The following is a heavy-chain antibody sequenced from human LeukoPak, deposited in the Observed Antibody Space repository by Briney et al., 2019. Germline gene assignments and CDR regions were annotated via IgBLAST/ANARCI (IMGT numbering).Heavy chain of an antibody. CDR1: GFSFRTYG. CDR3: ARDSPGYSSSWYVAGWFDP. J-gene: IGHJ5*02. Sequence: GGSLRLSCAASGFSFRTYGMHWVRQAPGKGLDWVSFISYDGSETNYADSVKGRFTISRDNAKNSLYLQMNSLRAEDTAVYYCARDSPGYSSSWYVAGWFDPWGQGTLVTVSS. CDR2: ISYDGSET. D-gene: IGHD6-13*01. V-gene: IGHV3-30*12.